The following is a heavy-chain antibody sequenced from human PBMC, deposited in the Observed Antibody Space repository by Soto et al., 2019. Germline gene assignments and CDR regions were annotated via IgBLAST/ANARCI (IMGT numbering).Heavy chain of an antibody. Sequence: EVQLVESGGGLVKPGGSLRLSCSGSGFSFSSYSMNWVREAPGKGLEGVSSISSSTSYIYDADSVKGRFTISRDNAKTSQYLQRNILRAEDTAVYHRARDPPNLVALGVYCVYPWGQRRLVTVCS. V-gene: IGHV3-21*01. D-gene: IGHD2-8*01. J-gene: IGHJ5*02. CDR2: ISSSTSYI. CDR1: GFSFSSYS. CDR3: ARDPPNLVALGVYCVYP.